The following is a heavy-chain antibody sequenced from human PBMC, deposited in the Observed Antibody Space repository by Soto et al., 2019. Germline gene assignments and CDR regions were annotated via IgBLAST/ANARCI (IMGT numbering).Heavy chain of an antibody. V-gene: IGHV1-69*01. J-gene: IGHJ1*01. CDR1: GGTFSSYA. CDR3: ARGPPGWELLEYFQH. D-gene: IGHD1-26*01. Sequence: QVQLLQSGAEVKKPGSSVKVSCKASGGTFSSYAISWVRQAPGQGLEWMGGIIPIFGTANYAQKFQGRVTITADESTSTAYMELGSLRSEDTAVYYCARGPPGWELLEYFQHWGQGTLVTVSS. CDR2: IIPIFGTA.